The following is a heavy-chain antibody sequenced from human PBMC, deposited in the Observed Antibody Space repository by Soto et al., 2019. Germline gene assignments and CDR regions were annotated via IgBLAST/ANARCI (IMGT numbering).Heavy chain of an antibody. J-gene: IGHJ4*02. Sequence: QVQLVESGGGVVQPGRSLRLSCAASGFTFSSYGMHWVRQAPGKGLEWVAVISYDGSNKYYADSVKGRFTISRDNSKNTLYLQMNSLRGEDTAVYYCAGGTRWLQLDYWGQGTLVTVSS. D-gene: IGHD1-1*01. CDR3: AGGTRWLQLDY. V-gene: IGHV3-30*03. CDR2: ISYDGSNK. CDR1: GFTFSSYG.